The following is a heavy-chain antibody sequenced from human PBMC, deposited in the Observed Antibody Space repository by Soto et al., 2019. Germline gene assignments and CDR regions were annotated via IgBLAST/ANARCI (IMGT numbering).Heavy chain of an antibody. D-gene: IGHD5-12*01. CDR3: ARGSGYDFEGHFDY. V-gene: IGHV6-1*01. J-gene: IGHJ4*02. CDR1: GDSVSSNSAA. CDR2: TYYRSKWYN. Sequence: SPTLSLTGAISGDSVSSNSAAWNWIRQSPSRGLEWLGRTYYRSKWYNDYAVSVKSRITINPDTSKNQFSLQLNSVTPEDTAVYYCARGSGYDFEGHFDYWGQGTLVTVSS.